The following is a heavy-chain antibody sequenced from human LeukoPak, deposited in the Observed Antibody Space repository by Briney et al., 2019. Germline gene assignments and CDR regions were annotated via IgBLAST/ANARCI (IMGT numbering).Heavy chain of an antibody. CDR3: ARGPPYHDILTGYYAAAAFDI. V-gene: IGHV1-18*01. J-gene: IGHJ3*02. CDR1: GYTFTSHG. Sequence: GASVKVSCKASGYTFTSHGISWVRQAPGQGLEWMGWISAYNGNTNYAQKLQGRVTMTTDTSTSTAYMELRSLRSDDTAVYYRARGPPYHDILTGYYAAAAFDIWGQGTMVTVSS. D-gene: IGHD3-9*01. CDR2: ISAYNGNT.